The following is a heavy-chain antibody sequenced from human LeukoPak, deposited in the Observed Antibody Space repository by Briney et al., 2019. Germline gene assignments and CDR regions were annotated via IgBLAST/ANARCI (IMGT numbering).Heavy chain of an antibody. Sequence: ASVKVSCKASGYTFTGYYMHWVRQAPGQGLEWMGWINPNGGGTNYAQKFQGRVTMTRDTSISTAYMELSRLRSDDTAVYYCARVLIVGATDLGYWGQGTLVTVSS. CDR1: GYTFTGYY. CDR3: ARVLIVGATDLGY. J-gene: IGHJ4*02. V-gene: IGHV1-2*02. CDR2: INPNGGGT. D-gene: IGHD1-26*01.